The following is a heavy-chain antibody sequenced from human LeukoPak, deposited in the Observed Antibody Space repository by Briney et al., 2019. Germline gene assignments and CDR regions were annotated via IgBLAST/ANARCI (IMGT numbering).Heavy chain of an antibody. CDR1: XGTXSSXA. V-gene: IGHV1-69*13. CDR3: ARGRRDYYDSSDY. CDR2: IIPIFGTA. D-gene: IGHD3-22*01. Sequence: VKVSCKASXGTXSSXAISWXRXAPGXGLXXXXGIIPIFGTANYAQKFQGRVTITADESTSTAYMELSSLRSEDTAVYYCARGRRDYYDSSDYWGQGTLVTVSS. J-gene: IGHJ4*02.